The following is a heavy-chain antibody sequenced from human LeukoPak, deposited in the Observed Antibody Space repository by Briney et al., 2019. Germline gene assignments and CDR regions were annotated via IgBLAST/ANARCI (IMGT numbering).Heavy chain of an antibody. CDR2: IIDRGGGS. J-gene: IGHJ4*02. V-gene: IGHV3-23*01. Sequence: GSLRLPCSASAFTFITYALSWVRQPPGKGLEWVSTIIDRGGGSFYSASLKARFTISSDNSNDTLSLQMNSLRAEDPAVSFCAKVNAAAGKGPFDRWGQGTLVTVSS. D-gene: IGHD6-13*01. CDR3: AKVNAAAGKGPFDR. CDR1: AFTFITYA.